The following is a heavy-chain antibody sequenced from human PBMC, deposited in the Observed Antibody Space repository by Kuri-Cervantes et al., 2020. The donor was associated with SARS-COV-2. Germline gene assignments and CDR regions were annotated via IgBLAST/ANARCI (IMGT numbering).Heavy chain of an antibody. CDR1: GFTFSSYW. D-gene: IGHD3-10*01. CDR3: ARIGNYYYGSGSYFDY. V-gene: IGHV3-7*03. CDR2: IKQDGSEK. J-gene: IGHJ4*02. Sequence: ESLKISCAASGFTFSSYWMSWVRQAPGKGLEWVANIKQDGSEKYYVDSVKGRFTISRDNAKNSLYLQMNSLRSEDTAVYYCARIGNYYYGSGSYFDYWGQGTLVTVSS.